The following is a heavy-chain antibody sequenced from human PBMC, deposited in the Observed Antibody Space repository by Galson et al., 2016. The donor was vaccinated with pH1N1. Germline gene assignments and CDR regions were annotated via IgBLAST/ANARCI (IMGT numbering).Heavy chain of an antibody. CDR2: ISSNSTYI. CDR3: ARYSGSYRTHDAFDI. Sequence: SLRLSCAASGFTLSGYTMNWVRQAPGKGREWVSSISSNSTYIYNADSAKGRFTISRDNAENSMYLQMNSLRVEDTAIYYCARYSGSYRTHDAFDIWGQGTMVTVSS. CDR1: GFTLSGYT. V-gene: IGHV3-21*01. J-gene: IGHJ3*02. D-gene: IGHD1-26*01.